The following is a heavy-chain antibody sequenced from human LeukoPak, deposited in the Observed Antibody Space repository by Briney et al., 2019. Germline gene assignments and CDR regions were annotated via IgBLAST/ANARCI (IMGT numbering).Heavy chain of an antibody. D-gene: IGHD3-22*01. J-gene: IGHJ5*02. CDR2: INLSGSSI. Sequence: ASVTVSCTASGYSFTTYYIHWVRQTPGQGLGWMGIINLSGSSINYAQTFQGRVTTTRDTSTSTVYMELSSLRPEDTAVFYCARGPPGRVYDSTKRGLFDPWGQGTLVTVSS. V-gene: IGHV1-46*01. CDR1: GYSFTTYY. CDR3: ARGPPGRVYDSTKRGLFDP.